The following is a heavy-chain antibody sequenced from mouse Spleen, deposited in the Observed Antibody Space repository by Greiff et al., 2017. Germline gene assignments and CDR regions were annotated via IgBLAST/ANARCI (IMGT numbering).Heavy chain of an antibody. V-gene: IGHV1-55*01. J-gene: IGHJ2*01. CDR1: CYTFPSSW. CDR2: IFPGRGTT. D-gene: IGHD1-1*01. CDR3: ALTTVVVDY. Sequence: QVQLKQPVAALVKPGASVKMSCTASCYTFPSSWLTWVKQRPGLGLEWIGDIFPGRGTTNYNEKFKIKATLTVDTSSSTAYMQLGSLTSEDSAVYYCALTTVVVDYWGQGTTLTVSS.